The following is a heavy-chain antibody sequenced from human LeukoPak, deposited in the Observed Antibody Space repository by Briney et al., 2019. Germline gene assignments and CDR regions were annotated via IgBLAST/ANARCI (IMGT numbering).Heavy chain of an antibody. J-gene: IGHJ4*02. CDR1: GGSISSYY. V-gene: IGHV4-4*07. D-gene: IGHD3-10*01. CDR2: IYTSGST. CDR3: ARGRGFTMVRGVITYFDY. Sequence: PSETLSLTCTVSGGSISSYYWSWIRQPAGKGLEWIGRIYTSGSTNYNPSLKSRVTMSVDTPKNQFSLKLSSVTAADTAVYYCARGRGFTMVRGVITYFDYWGQGTLVTVSS.